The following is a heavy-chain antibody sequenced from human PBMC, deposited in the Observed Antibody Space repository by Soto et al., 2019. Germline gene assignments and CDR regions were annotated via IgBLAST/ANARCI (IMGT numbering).Heavy chain of an antibody. V-gene: IGHV3-66*01. CDR2: IYSGGDI. Sequence: EVQLVESGGGLVQTGGSLRLSCAASGYAVGSNYMSWVRQAPGKGLEWVSVIYSGGDIYYADSVKNRFTVSRDTSKNTLHLQMNSTRADDTAVYYCCTSPTRAVLGQGTTVIVSS. D-gene: IGHD1-26*01. J-gene: IGHJ6*02. CDR1: GYAVGSNY. CDR3: CTSPTRAV.